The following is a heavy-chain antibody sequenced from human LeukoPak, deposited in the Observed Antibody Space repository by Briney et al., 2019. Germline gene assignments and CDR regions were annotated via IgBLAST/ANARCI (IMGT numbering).Heavy chain of an antibody. CDR3: AKGTSSGWYYFDY. V-gene: IGHV4-39*07. D-gene: IGHD6-19*01. J-gene: IGHJ4*02. CDR1: GGSISSSSDY. Sequence: SETLSLTCTVSGGSISSSSDYWGWIRQPPGKGLEWIGSIYYSGSTYYNPSLKSRVTISVDTSKNQFSLKLDSVTATDTAVYYCAKGTSSGWYYFDYWGQGTLVTVSS. CDR2: IYYSGST.